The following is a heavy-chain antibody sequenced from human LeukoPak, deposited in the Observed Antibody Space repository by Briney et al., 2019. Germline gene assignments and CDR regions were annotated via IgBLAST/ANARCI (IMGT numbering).Heavy chain of an antibody. CDR2: IYYSGST. Sequence: SETLSLTCTVSGGSISSSSYYWGWIRQPPGKGLEWIGSIYYSGSTYYNLSLKSRVTISVDTSKNQFSLKLSSVTAADTAVYYCAGERARIQLWLSLDYWGQGTLVTVSS. CDR3: AGERARIQLWLSLDY. CDR1: GGSISSSSYY. D-gene: IGHD5-18*01. J-gene: IGHJ4*02. V-gene: IGHV4-39*07.